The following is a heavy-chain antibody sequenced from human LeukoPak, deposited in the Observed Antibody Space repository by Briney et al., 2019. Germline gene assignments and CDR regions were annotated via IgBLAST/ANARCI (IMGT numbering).Heavy chain of an antibody. J-gene: IGHJ4*02. CDR2: IYYSGST. D-gene: IGHD3-10*01. V-gene: IGHV4-59*12. CDR3: ARLPSGTINPPYDY. CDR1: GGSLSRYY. Sequence: PSETLSLTCTVSGGSLSRYYWSWIRQPPGKGLESIGYIYYSGSTIYNPSLKSRVTISVDTSKNQFSLRLTSVTAADTAVYYCARLPSGTINPPYDYWGQGSLVTVSS.